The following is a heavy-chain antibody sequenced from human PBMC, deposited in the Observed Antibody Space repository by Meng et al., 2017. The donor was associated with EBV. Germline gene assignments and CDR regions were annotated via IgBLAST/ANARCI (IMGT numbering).Heavy chain of an antibody. CDR3: ARRGGVADWFDP. CDR1: GYTFTSYA. CDR2: INAGNGNT. V-gene: IGHV1-3*01. D-gene: IGHD2-15*01. Sequence: QVQAVQSGGEVKKPGASVKVSCKASGYTFTSYAMHWVRQAPGQRLEWMGWINAGNGNTKYSQKFQGRVTITRDTSASTAYMELSSLRSEDTAVYYCARRGGVADWFDPWGQGTLVTVSS. J-gene: IGHJ5*02.